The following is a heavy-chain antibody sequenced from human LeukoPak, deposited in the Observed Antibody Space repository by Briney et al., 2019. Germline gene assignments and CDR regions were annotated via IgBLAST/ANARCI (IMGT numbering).Heavy chain of an antibody. CDR2: INHSGST. CDR3: ARPLYCSGGSCYLYYYYYMDV. Sequence: SQTLSLTCAVYGGSFSAYYCSWVSHPPGKGMEWVGEINHSGSTNYNPSLKSRVTISVDTSKNQFSLKLSSVAAADTAVYYCARPLYCSGGSCYLYYYYYMDVWGKDPTVTVFS. D-gene: IGHD2-15*01. V-gene: IGHV4-34*01. J-gene: IGHJ6*03. CDR1: GGSFSAYY.